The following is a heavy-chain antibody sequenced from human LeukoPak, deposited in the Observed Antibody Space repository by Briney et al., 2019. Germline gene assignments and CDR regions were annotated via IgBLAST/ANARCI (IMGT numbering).Heavy chain of an antibody. CDR2: IIPILGIA. CDR1: GGTFSSYA. J-gene: IGHJ4*02. D-gene: IGHD2-15*01. CDR3: ARDSVDCSGGSCYHY. V-gene: IGHV1-69*04. Sequence: AASVKVSCKASGGTFSSYAISWVRQAPGQGLEWMGRIIPILGIANYAQKFQGRVTITADKSTSTAYMEPSSLRSEDTAVYYCARDSVDCSGGSCYHYWGQGTLVTVSS.